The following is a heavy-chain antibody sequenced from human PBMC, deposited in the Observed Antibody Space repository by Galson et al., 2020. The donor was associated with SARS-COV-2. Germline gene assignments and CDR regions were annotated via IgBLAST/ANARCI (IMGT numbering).Heavy chain of an antibody. CDR3: AKNISAYYCYMDV. J-gene: IGHJ6*03. CDR1: GFTFSSYA. Sequence: GGSLRLSCAASGFTFSSYAMSWVRQAPGKGLEWVSAISSSGGSTYYADSVKGRFTISRDNSKSTLYLQMNSLTAGDLAVYHCAKNISAYYCYMDVWGKGSKVTVAS. D-gene: IGHD5-12*01. V-gene: IGHV3-23*01. CDR2: ISSSGGST.